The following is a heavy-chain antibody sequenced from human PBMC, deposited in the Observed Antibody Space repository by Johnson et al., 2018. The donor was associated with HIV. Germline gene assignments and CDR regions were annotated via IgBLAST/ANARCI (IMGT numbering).Heavy chain of an antibody. CDR2: INWNGATT. Sequence: VQLVESGGGSVQPGRSLRLSCAASGFTFDDYDLTWVRQIPGKGLEWVSGINWNGATTVYADSVQGRFTISRDNAKKSLYLQVNSLRGEDTALYYCARDVKYYDTSGYHSDAFDIWGQGTLVIVSS. D-gene: IGHD3-22*01. J-gene: IGHJ3*02. CDR1: GFTFDDYD. V-gene: IGHV3-20*04. CDR3: ARDVKYYDTSGYHSDAFDI.